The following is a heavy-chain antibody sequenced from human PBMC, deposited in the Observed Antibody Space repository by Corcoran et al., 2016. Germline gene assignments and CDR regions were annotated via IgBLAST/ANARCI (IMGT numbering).Heavy chain of an antibody. CDR1: GGSFSGYY. CDR3: ARPSSGYYYYFDY. Sequence: QVQLQQWGAGLLKPSETLSLTCAVYGGSFSGYYWSWIRQPPGNGLEWIGEINHSGSTNYNPSHKSRVTISVDTSKNQFSLKLSSVTAADTAVYYWARPSSGYYYYFDYWGQGTLVTVSS. D-gene: IGHD3-22*01. V-gene: IGHV4-34*01. CDR2: INHSGST. J-gene: IGHJ4*02.